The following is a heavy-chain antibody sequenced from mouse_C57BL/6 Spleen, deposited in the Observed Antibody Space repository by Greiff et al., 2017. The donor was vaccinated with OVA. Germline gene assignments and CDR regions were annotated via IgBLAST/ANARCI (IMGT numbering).Heavy chain of an antibody. CDR2: IWRGGST. D-gene: IGHD2-1*01. Sequence: QVQLQQSGPGLVQPSQSLSITCTVSGFSLTSYGVHWVRQSPGKGLEWLGVIWRGGSTDYNAAFMSRLSITKDNSKSQVFFKMNSLQADDTAIYYCAKTNLLWSYAMDYWGQGTSVTVSS. CDR3: AKTNLLWSYAMDY. CDR1: GFSLTSYG. V-gene: IGHV2-5*01. J-gene: IGHJ4*01.